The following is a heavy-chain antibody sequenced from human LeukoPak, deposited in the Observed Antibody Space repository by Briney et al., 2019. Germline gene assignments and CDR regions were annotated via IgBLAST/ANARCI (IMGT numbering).Heavy chain of an antibody. Sequence: GASVKVSCKASGYTFTSYGISWVRQAPGQGLEWMGWIIPIFGTANYAQKFQGRVTITTDESTSTAYMELSSLRSEDTAVYYCARDIGYYYDSSGYYYGWGQGTLVTVSS. CDR3: ARDIGYYYDSSGYYYG. D-gene: IGHD3-22*01. J-gene: IGHJ4*02. V-gene: IGHV1-69*05. CDR1: GYTFTSYG. CDR2: IIPIFGTA.